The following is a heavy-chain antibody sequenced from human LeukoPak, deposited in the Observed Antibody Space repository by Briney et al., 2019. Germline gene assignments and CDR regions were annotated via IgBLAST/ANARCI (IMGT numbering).Heavy chain of an antibody. J-gene: IGHJ4*02. CDR3: AKAGAVVVVAAKFFDY. Sequence: GGSPRLSCAASGFTFSSYAMSWVRQAPGKGLEWVSAISGSGGSTYYADSVKGRFTISRDNSKNTLYLQMNSLRAEDTAVYYCAKAGAVVVVAAKFFDYWGQGTLVTVSS. CDR1: GFTFSSYA. CDR2: ISGSGGST. V-gene: IGHV3-23*01. D-gene: IGHD2-15*01.